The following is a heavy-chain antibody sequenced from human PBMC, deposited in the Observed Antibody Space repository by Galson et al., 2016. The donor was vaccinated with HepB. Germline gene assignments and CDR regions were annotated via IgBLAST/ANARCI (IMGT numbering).Heavy chain of an antibody. V-gene: IGHV3-23*01. CDR3: AKDSSAYCYVSFYYYAMDV. Sequence: SLRLSCAASGFTFSSYAMNWVRQAPGKGLEWVSSISGSGGSTYYADSVKGRFTISRDNSKNTLYLQMNSLRAEDTALYYCAKDSSAYCYVSFYYYAMDVWGQGTTVTVSS. CDR2: ISGSGGST. D-gene: IGHD3-22*01. J-gene: IGHJ6*02. CDR1: GFTFSSYA.